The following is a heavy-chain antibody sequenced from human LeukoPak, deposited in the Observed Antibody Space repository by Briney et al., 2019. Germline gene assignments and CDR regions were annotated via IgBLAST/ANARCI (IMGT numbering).Heavy chain of an antibody. D-gene: IGHD1-14*01. Sequence: PGRSLRLSRAASGFTFRSYGMHWVRQAPGKGLDWVAVISYNGNKKYYADSVKGRFTISRDNSKNTLYLQMDSLRAEDTAVYYCAKELLSSPTAEDAFDIWGQGTMVTVSS. CDR2: ISYNGNKK. J-gene: IGHJ3*02. V-gene: IGHV3-30*18. CDR1: GFTFRSYG. CDR3: AKELLSSPTAEDAFDI.